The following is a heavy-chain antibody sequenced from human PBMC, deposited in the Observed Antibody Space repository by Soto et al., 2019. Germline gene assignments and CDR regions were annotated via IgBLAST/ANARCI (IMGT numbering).Heavy chain of an antibody. CDR3: ARDQGGYDLGPPLYYYYGMDV. J-gene: IGHJ6*02. Sequence: QVQLVQSGAEVKKPGASVMVSCKASGYTFTSYGISWVRQAAGQGLVWMGWISAYNGNTNYAQKLQGRVTMTTDTSTSTAYMELRSLRSDDTAVYYCARDQGGYDLGPPLYYYYGMDVWGQGTTVTVSS. CDR2: ISAYNGNT. D-gene: IGHD5-12*01. CDR1: GYTFTSYG. V-gene: IGHV1-18*01.